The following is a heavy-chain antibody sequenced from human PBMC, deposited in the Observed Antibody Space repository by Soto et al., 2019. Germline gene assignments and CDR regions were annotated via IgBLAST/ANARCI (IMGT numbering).Heavy chain of an antibody. J-gene: IGHJ6*02. CDR1: GSSFSAYA. CDR2: IDRSGEIA. V-gene: IGHV3-23*01. D-gene: IGHD3-16*01. Sequence: EVQLSESGGGLVQFGGSPRLSCAASGSSFSAYAINWVRQAPGKGLEWVSAIDRSGEIAYYADSVKGRFTISRDNAKNTLYLQMNSLRAEDTAVYYCAKGGFWVHYGMDVWGPGTTVTVSS. CDR3: AKGGFWVHYGMDV.